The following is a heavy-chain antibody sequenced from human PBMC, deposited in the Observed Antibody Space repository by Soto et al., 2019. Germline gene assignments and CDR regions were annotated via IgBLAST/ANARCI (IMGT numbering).Heavy chain of an antibody. Sequence: QLGECGGGVVQPVTSLRLSCTAAGFMFKSYVMHWVRQAPGKGLEWVALTSYNGNDKYYGDSAKGRFTVSRDNSKNTLHLQMDSLRPEDTALYYCARWGTTGGFDLWGQGTLVSVSS. J-gene: IGHJ4*02. CDR3: ARWGTTGGFDL. CDR2: TSYNGNDK. CDR1: GFMFKSYV. V-gene: IGHV3-30*19. D-gene: IGHD3-16*01.